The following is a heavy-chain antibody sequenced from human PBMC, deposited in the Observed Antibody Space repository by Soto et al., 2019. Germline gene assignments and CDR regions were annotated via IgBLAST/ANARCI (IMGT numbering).Heavy chain of an antibody. CDR1: GFSFSDHG. CDR2: ISHDGRNK. V-gene: IGHV3-30*03. CDR3: ARDHRKQWLGYLDY. J-gene: IGHJ4*02. D-gene: IGHD6-19*01. Sequence: QVQLVESGGGVVQPGRSLRLSCAVSGFSFSDHGMHWVRQAPGKGLEWVAVISHDGRNKRYGDTVRGRITISRDNSKNTVYLEMNSLTVDDTGIYYCARDHRKQWLGYLDYWGQGALVTVSS.